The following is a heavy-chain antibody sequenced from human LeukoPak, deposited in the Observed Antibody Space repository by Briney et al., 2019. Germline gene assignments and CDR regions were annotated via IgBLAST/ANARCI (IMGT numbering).Heavy chain of an antibody. D-gene: IGHD1-26*01. CDR3: AGGGSPHI. V-gene: IGHV4-4*07. Sequence: SETLSLTCTVSGGSISNDFLRWVRQPAGKALEWIGRFTSGSPTYHPSLKSRVTMSLDTSMTQFSLKLKSVTAADTAVYYCAGGGSPHIWGQGTMVTVSS. CDR2: FTSGSP. CDR1: GGSISNDF. J-gene: IGHJ3*02.